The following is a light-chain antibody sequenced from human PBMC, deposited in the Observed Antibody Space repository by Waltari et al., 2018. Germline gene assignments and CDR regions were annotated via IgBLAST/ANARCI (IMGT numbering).Light chain of an antibody. V-gene: IGKV1-5*01. CDR2: GAS. J-gene: IGKJ1*01. CDR1: QRISKF. Sequence: DIQMTQSPSTLSAFVGDRVTITCRANQRISKFLAWYQLKPGKAPKLLIYGASTLDGGVPSRFSGSGSGAEFTLTISSLQPDDVATYHCHQYHTYLWTFGQGTKVEIK. CDR3: HQYHTYLWT.